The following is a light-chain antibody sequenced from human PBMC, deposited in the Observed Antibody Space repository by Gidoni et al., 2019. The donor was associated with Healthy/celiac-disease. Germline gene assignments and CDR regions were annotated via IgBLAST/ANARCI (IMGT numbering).Light chain of an antibody. J-gene: IGKJ5*01. CDR3: MQALQTPIT. V-gene: IGKV2-28*01. Sequence: DIVMTQSPLSLPVTPGEPASISCRSSQSLLHSNGYNYLDWYLQKPGQSPQLLIYLGSNRASGVPDRFSGSGSGTDFTLKISRVEAEDVGVYYCMQALQTPITFXQXTRLEIK. CDR1: QSLLHSNGYNY. CDR2: LGS.